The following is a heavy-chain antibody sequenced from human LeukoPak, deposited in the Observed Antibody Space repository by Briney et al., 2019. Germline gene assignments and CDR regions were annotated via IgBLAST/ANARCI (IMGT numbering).Heavy chain of an antibody. CDR2: ISRSSRTI. V-gene: IGHV3-48*01. J-gene: IGHJ3*02. D-gene: IGHD3-10*01. CDR1: GFTFSTFS. Sequence: GGSLRLSCTASGFTFSTFSMNWVRQAPGKGLEWLSFISRSSRTIYYADSVKGRFTISRDNAKNSLYLQMSSLRVEDTAVYYCARAEYYGSQDAFDIWGQGTVVTVSS. CDR3: ARAEYYGSQDAFDI.